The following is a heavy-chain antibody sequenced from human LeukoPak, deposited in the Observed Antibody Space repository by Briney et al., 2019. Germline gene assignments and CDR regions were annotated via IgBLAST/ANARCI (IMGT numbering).Heavy chain of an antibody. V-gene: IGHV3-21*01. CDR1: GFALKSYS. Sequence: GGSLRVYCAGSGFALKSYSLSWVRQAPGKGLEWVSSISSTSAYIYYADSVKGRFTISRDNVDNVVYLQMNSLGAEDTAVYYCARVAVSGPTGWFDSWGQGTLVIVSS. J-gene: IGHJ5*01. CDR2: ISSTSAYI. CDR3: ARVAVSGPTGWFDS. D-gene: IGHD2-8*02.